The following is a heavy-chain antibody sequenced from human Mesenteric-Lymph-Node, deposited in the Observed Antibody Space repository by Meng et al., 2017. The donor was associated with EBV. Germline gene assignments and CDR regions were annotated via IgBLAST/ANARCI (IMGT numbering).Heavy chain of an antibody. Sequence: GQLVESGGGVVKPGGSLRLSCAASGFTFNYFWMHWVRQAPGKGLEWVSRISTDGSGTYYADSVQGRFTISRDSAKNTLYLQMNNLRAEDTAVYYCVREGKDAWYFDVWGRGTLVTVSS. V-gene: IGHV3-74*01. CDR3: VREGKDAWYFDV. CDR1: GFTFNYFW. CDR2: ISTDGSGT. J-gene: IGHJ2*01.